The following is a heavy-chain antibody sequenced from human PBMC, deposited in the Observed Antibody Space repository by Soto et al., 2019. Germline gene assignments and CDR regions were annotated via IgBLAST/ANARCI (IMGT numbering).Heavy chain of an antibody. CDR3: ARRTTPWGVAVATYDY. Sequence: QITLKESGPAVVNPTQTLTLTCTFSGFSLTTNGVGVGWIRQPPGRALEWLALTYWDGDKRYSPSLKNRLTITKDTSKNQVVLTVTNMDPVDTATYYCARRTTPWGVAVATYDYWGRGALVTVSS. J-gene: IGHJ4*02. CDR1: GFSLTTNGVG. CDR2: TYWDGDK. D-gene: IGHD6-19*01. V-gene: IGHV2-5*02.